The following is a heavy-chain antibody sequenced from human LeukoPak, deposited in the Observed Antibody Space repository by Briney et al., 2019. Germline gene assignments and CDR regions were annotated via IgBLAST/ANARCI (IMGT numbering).Heavy chain of an antibody. CDR2: ISHTGSTM. D-gene: IGHD3-10*01. J-gene: IGHJ6*02. CDR1: GFSFSIYS. V-gene: IGHV3-48*04. CDR3: AIPPLSGTGSSRPLAGIDV. Sequence: GGSLRLSCAASGFSFSIYSLNWVRQASGKGLEWVSYISHTGSTMSYADSVKGRFTISRDNAKNSLYLQMNSLRAEDTAVYYCAIPPLSGTGSSRPLAGIDVWGQGTTVTVSS.